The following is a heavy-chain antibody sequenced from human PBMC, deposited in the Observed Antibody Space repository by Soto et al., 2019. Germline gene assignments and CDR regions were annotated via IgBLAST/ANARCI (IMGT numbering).Heavy chain of an antibody. CDR1: GFTFSNHA. CDR2: ISGNGIST. CDR3: ARDAIAMVRGPNNWFDP. V-gene: IGHV3-23*01. J-gene: IGHJ5*02. D-gene: IGHD3-10*01. Sequence: EVQLLESGGGLVQPGGSLRLSCAASGFTFSNHAMSWVRQAPGKGLEWVSAISGNGISTYYADSVRGRFTISIDNSKNTLYLQMNRLRADDTAVYYCARDAIAMVRGPNNWFDPWGQGTLVTVST.